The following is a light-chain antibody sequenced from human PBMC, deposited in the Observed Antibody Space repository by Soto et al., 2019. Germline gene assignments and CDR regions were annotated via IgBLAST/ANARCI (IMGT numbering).Light chain of an antibody. CDR2: EVT. Sequence: QSVLTQPASVSGSAGQSITISCTGTSNDVGGYNYVSWYQQHPGKAPKVMIYEVTYRPSGVSNRFSGSKSGNTASLTISGLQVEDEADYYCSSFTSRGTYVFGTGTKLTVL. CDR1: SNDVGGYNY. J-gene: IGLJ1*01. CDR3: SSFTSRGTYV. V-gene: IGLV2-14*01.